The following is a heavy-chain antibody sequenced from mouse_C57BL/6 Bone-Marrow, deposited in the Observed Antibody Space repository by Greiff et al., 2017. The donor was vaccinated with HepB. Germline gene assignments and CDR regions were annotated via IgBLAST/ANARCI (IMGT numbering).Heavy chain of an antibody. CDR3: ARWHYYGSRYYYAMDY. Sequence: QVQLKQSGAELVKPGASVKISCKASGYAFSSYWMNWVKQRPGKGLEWIGQIYPGDGDTNYNGKFKGKATLTADKSSSTAYMQLSSLTSEDSAVYFCARWHYYGSRYYYAMDYWGQGTSITVSS. D-gene: IGHD1-1*01. V-gene: IGHV1-80*01. J-gene: IGHJ4*01. CDR1: GYAFSSYW. CDR2: IYPGDGDT.